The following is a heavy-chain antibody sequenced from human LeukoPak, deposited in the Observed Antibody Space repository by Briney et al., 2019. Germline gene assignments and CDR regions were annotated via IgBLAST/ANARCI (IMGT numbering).Heavy chain of an antibody. CDR2: INHSGST. Sequence: SETLSLTCGVYGGSLSGYYWNWIRQPPGKTLEWIGEINHSGSTNYNPSLKSRVTITLDTSKKEFSLKVKSVTAADTAVYYCARQKSGYYSDFDHWGQGTLVTVSS. CDR1: GGSLSGYY. CDR3: ARQKSGYYSDFDH. V-gene: IGHV4-34*01. J-gene: IGHJ4*02. D-gene: IGHD3-3*01.